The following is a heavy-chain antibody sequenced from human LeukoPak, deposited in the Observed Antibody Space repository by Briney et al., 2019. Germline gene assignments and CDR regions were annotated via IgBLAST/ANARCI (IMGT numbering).Heavy chain of an antibody. D-gene: IGHD3-10*01. CDR1: GFTFSTYA. CDR3: AKDTRGVEPYYFDY. J-gene: IGHJ4*02. Sequence: GGSLRLSCAASGFTFSTYAVNWVRQAPGKGLEWVSTITSNDNTYHADSVRGRFTISRDNSKNTLYLQMSSLRAEDTAVYYCAKDTRGVEPYYFDYWGQGALVTVSS. CDR2: ITSNDNT. V-gene: IGHV3-23*01.